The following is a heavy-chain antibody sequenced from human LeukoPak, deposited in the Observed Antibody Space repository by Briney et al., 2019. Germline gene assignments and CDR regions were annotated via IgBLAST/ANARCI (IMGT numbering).Heavy chain of an antibody. CDR2: INHSGST. J-gene: IGHJ4*02. D-gene: IGHD4-17*01. Sequence: PSETLSLTCAVYGGSFSGYYWSWIRQPPGKGLEWIGEINHSGSTNYNPSLKSRVTISVDTSKNQFSLKLSSVTAADTAVYYCARWDTVTTEAYYFDYWGQGTLVTVSS. CDR1: GGSFSGYY. CDR3: ARWDTVTTEAYYFDY. V-gene: IGHV4-34*01.